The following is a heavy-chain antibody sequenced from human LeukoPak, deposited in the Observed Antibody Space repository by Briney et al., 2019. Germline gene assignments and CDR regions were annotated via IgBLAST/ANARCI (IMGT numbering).Heavy chain of an antibody. V-gene: IGHV4-30-2*01. CDR3: ARTVTTTHFDY. Sequence: SETLSLTCAVSGGSISSSGYSWSWIRQPPGKGLEWIGYIYHSGGTYYNPSLKSRVTISVDRSSNQFSLKLTSVTAADTAMYYCARTVTTTHFDYWGQGTLVTVSS. CDR2: IYHSGGT. J-gene: IGHJ4*02. D-gene: IGHD4-11*01. CDR1: GGSISSSGYS.